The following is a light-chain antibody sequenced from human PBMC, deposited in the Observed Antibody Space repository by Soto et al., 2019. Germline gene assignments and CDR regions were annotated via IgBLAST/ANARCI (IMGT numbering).Light chain of an antibody. V-gene: IGLV1-51*02. CDR1: SSNIGNDF. CDR2: ENN. CDR3: GTWDSSLSVSYV. J-gene: IGLJ1*01. Sequence: QSVLTQPPSVSAAPGQKVTISCSGSSSNIGNDFVSRYQQLPGTAPKLLIYENNKRPSGIPGRFSGSKSGTSATLGITGLQTGDEADYYCGTWDSSLSVSYVFGTGTMVTVL.